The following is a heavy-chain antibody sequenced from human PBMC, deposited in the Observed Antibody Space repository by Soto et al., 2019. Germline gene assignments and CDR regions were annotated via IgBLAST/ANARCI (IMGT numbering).Heavy chain of an antibody. Sequence: TGGSLRLSCASSGFTFDDYGMHWVRQAPGKGLEWVSGINWNGNRTSYADSVKGRFTISRDNAKKSLYLQMNSLRVDDTALYYCARVRFFDSSGNFDHWGQGTQVTVSS. J-gene: IGHJ4*02. D-gene: IGHD3-22*01. V-gene: IGHV3-20*04. CDR2: INWNGNRT. CDR3: ARVRFFDSSGNFDH. CDR1: GFTFDDYG.